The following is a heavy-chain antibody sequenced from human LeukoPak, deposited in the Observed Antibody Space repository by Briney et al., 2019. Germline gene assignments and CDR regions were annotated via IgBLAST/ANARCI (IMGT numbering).Heavy chain of an antibody. CDR1: GFTFSSYA. CDR3: ASVIAVAGLLDY. V-gene: IGHV3-23*01. CDR2: ISGSGGST. D-gene: IGHD6-19*01. Sequence: TGGSLRLSCAASGFTFSSYAMSWVRQAPGKGLEWVSAISGSGGSTYYADSVKGRFTISRDNSKNTLYLQMNSLRAEDTAVYYCASVIAVAGLLDYWGQGTLVTVSS. J-gene: IGHJ4*02.